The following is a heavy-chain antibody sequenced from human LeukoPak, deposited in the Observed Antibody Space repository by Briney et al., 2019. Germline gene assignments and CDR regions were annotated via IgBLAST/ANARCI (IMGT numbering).Heavy chain of an antibody. CDR3: ARDGVYGGYGMDV. D-gene: IGHD4-23*01. CDR2: IYYSGST. V-gene: IGHV4-59*12. Sequence: SETLSLICTVSGGSISSYYWSWIRQPPGKGLEWIGYIYYSGSTNYNPSLKSRVTISVDTSKNQFSLKLSSVTAADTAVYYCARDGVYGGYGMDVWGQGTTVTVSS. CDR1: GGSISSYY. J-gene: IGHJ6*02.